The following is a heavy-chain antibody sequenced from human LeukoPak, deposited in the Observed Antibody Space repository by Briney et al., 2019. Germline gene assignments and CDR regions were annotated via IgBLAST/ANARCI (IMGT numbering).Heavy chain of an antibody. J-gene: IGHJ6*04. D-gene: IGHD3-10*01. CDR2: INHGGST. CDR1: GGSFSGYY. CDR3: ARRYYSGSTPSMDV. V-gene: IGHV4-34*01. Sequence: SETLSLTCAVYGGSFSGYYWSWIRQPPGKGLEWIGEINHGGSTNHNPSFKSRVTISVDTSKNQFSLKLSSVTAADTAVYYCARRYYSGSTPSMDVWDKGTTVTVSS.